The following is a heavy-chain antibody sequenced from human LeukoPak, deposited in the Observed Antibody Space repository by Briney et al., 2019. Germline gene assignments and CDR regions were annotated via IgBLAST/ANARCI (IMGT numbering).Heavy chain of an antibody. V-gene: IGHV4-39*07. Sequence: PSETLSLTCTVSGGSLSSSSYYWGWIRQPPGKGLEWIGSIYYSGGTNYNPSLKSRVTISVDTSKNQFSLRLTAVTAADTAVYYCAREDYYDDSGFHYGVSFDIWGHGTMVTVSS. CDR1: GGSLSSSSYY. D-gene: IGHD3-22*01. CDR3: AREDYYDDSGFHYGVSFDI. J-gene: IGHJ3*02. CDR2: IYYSGGT.